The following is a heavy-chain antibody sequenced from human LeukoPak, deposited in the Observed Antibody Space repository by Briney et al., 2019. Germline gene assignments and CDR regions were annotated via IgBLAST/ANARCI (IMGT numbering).Heavy chain of an antibody. V-gene: IGHV1-46*01. CDR2: INPSGGST. Sequence: ASVKVSCKASGYTFTSYYMHWVRQAPGQGLEWMGIINPSGGSTSYAQKFQGRVTMTRDTSTSTVYMELSSPRSEDTAVYYCARDHGYDSSGYHNWFDPWGQGTLVTVSS. CDR1: GYTFTSYY. D-gene: IGHD3-22*01. CDR3: ARDHGYDSSGYHNWFDP. J-gene: IGHJ5*02.